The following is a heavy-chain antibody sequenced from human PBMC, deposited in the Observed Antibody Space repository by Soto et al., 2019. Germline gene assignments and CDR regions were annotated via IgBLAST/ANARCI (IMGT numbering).Heavy chain of an antibody. CDR3: ARHISNFRYYYYHMDV. Sequence: PGEYLKISCKGPGYTLTDYWIGWLRQLPLTVLEWSGSIYPVDSDTRYSPSFQGHVTITVDKSTSTAYLQVNTLKASDTPIYCGARHISNFRYYYYHMDVWGQGTPVTV. V-gene: IGHV5-51*01. D-gene: IGHD4-4*01. CDR2: IYPVDSDT. J-gene: IGHJ6*02. CDR1: GYTLTDYW.